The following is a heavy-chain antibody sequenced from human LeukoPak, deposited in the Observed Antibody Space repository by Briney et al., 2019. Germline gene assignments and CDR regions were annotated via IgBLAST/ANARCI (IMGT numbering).Heavy chain of an antibody. Sequence: ASVKVSCKASGGTFGSYAISWVRQAPGQGLEWMGGIIPIFGTANYAQKFQGRVTITADESTSTAYMELSSLRSEDTAVYYCARADSSSWDFDYWGQGTLVTVSS. CDR1: GGTFGSYA. J-gene: IGHJ4*02. CDR3: ARADSSSWDFDY. V-gene: IGHV1-69*13. CDR2: IIPIFGTA. D-gene: IGHD6-13*01.